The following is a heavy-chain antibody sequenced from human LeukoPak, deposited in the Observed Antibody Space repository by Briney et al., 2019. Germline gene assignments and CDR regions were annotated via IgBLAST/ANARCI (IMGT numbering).Heavy chain of an antibody. Sequence: ASVKVSCKASGYTITNYYIHWVRQAPGQGLEWMGIINPSGGSTSYAQKFQGRVTMTRDTSTSTVYMELSSLKSEDTAVYYCASGRLRWIYYFDYWGQGTLVTVSS. CDR2: INPSGGST. V-gene: IGHV1-46*01. J-gene: IGHJ4*02. D-gene: IGHD4-23*01. CDR3: ASGRLRWIYYFDY. CDR1: GYTITNYY.